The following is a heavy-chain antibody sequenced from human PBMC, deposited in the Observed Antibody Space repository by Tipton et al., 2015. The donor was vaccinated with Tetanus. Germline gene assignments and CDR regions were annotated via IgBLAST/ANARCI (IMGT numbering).Heavy chain of an antibody. CDR2: INTYNGDT. V-gene: IGHV1-18*01. J-gene: IGHJ4*02. CDR3: VRDKVGGITGFDH. D-gene: IGHD1-14*01. CDR1: GYTFTGYD. Sequence: QVQLVQSGAEVKKPGASVKVSCKSSGYTFTGYDVSWVRQAPGQGLEWMGWINTYNGDTNYAERLQGRVTMTTDTSTSTAYMELRGLKSDDTAVYFCVRDKVGGITGFDHWGQGTLVTVSS.